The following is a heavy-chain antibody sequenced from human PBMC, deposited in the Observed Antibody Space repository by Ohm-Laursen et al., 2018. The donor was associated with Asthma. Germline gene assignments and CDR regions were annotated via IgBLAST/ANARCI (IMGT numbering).Heavy chain of an antibody. CDR3: AKDILPYSGSYYSFDY. CDR2: ISGSGGST. CDR1: GFTFSSYA. D-gene: IGHD1-26*01. Sequence: GSLRLSCTASGFTFSSYAMSWVRQAPGKGLEWVSAISGSGGSTYYADSVKGRFTISRDNAKNSLYLQMNRLRAEDTALYYCAKDILPYSGSYYSFDYWGQGTLVTVSS. V-gene: IGHV3-23*01. J-gene: IGHJ4*02.